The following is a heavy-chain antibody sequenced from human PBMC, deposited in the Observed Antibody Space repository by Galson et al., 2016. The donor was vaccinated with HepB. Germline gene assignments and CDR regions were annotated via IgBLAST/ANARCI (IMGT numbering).Heavy chain of an antibody. Sequence: SLRLSCATSEFTFSVSILHWVRQAPGRGLGWVAAMSYDGFSKYFADSVKGRFTISRDTSKNTLYLEVNSLGPEDTAVYFCAREGHTSGWCGDFDVWGQGTMVTVSS. CDR1: EFTFSVSI. V-gene: IGHV3-30-3*01. CDR2: MSYDGFSK. D-gene: IGHD6-19*01. J-gene: IGHJ3*01. CDR3: AREGHTSGWCGDFDV.